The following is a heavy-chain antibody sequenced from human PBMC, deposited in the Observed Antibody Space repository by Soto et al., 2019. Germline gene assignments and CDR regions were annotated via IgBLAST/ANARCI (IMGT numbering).Heavy chain of an antibody. V-gene: IGHV6-1*01. J-gene: IGHJ5*02. D-gene: IGHD6-13*01. CDR2: TYYRSKWHN. CDR1: GDSVSSNSAA. CDR3: ARTPASGTLDP. Sequence: SQTLSLTCAISGDSVSSNSAALNWIRQSPSRGLEWLGRTYYRSKWHNDYALSVKSRITINPDTSKNQFSLQLNSVTPEDTAVYYCARTPASGTLDPWGQGTLVTVSS.